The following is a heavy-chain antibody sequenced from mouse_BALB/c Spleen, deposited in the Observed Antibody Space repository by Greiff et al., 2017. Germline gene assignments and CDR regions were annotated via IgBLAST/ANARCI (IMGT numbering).Heavy chain of an antibody. CDR1: GFTFSDYY. CDR3: ARDFGTTVVATRYAMDY. Sequence: EVKLVESGGGLVKPGGSLKLSCAASGFTFSDYYMYWVRQTPEKRLEWVATISDGGSYTYYPDSVKGRFTISRDNAKNNLYLQMSSLKSEDTAMYYCARDFGTTVVATRYAMDYWGQGTSVTVSS. V-gene: IGHV5-4*02. J-gene: IGHJ4*01. D-gene: IGHD1-1*01. CDR2: ISDGGSYT.